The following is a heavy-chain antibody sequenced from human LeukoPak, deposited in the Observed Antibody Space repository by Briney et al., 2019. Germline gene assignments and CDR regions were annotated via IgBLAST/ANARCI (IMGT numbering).Heavy chain of an antibody. CDR3: VGDPPKSGWAFVY. CDR2: IWADGNNK. V-gene: IGHV3-30*02. CDR1: GFNFITHG. J-gene: IGHJ4*02. D-gene: IGHD6-19*01. Sequence: GGSLRLSCAASGFNFITHGMHWVRQAPGKGLEWVAFIWADGNNKYYADSVKGRFTISRDNSKNTLFLQMDSLRAEDTAVYSCVGDPPKSGWAFVYWGQGILVSVSS.